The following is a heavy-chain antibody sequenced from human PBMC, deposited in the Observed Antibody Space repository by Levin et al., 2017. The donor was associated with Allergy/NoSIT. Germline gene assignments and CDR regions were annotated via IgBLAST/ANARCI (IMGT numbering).Heavy chain of an antibody. CDR2: IYHSGST. CDR1: GGSISSTNW. V-gene: IGHV4-4*02. J-gene: IGHJ5*02. Sequence: PSETLSLTCEVSGGSISSTNWWSWVRQPPGKGLEWIGEIYHSGSTNYNPSLKSRVTISVDKSKNQFSLKVNSVTAADTAVYYCARIPAAIYNWFDPWGQGTLVPVSS. D-gene: IGHD2-2*01. CDR3: ARIPAAIYNWFDP.